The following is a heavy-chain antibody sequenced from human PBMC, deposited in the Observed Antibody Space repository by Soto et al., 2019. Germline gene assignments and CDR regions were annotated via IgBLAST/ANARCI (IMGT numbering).Heavy chain of an antibody. V-gene: IGHV4-34*01. CDR1: GGSFRGYY. CDR3: ARGAGGFQY. J-gene: IGHJ1*01. CDR2: INHSGST. Sequence: QVHLQQWGAGLLKPSETLSLTCAVYGGSFRGYYWSWIRQPPGKGLEWIGEINHSGSTNYNSSLKSRVTLSADTSKNQFSLRLNSMTAADTAVYSCARGAGGFQYWGQGTLVTVSS.